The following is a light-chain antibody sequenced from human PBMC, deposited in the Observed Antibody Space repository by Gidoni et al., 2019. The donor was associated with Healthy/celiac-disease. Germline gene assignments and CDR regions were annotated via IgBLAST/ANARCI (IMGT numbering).Light chain of an antibody. CDR3: QQYGSSSGA. CDR2: GAS. Sequence: ESVLTQSTGTLSLSPGERATLSCRASHAVSNSYLAWYVQKPGQAPRLLIYGASNRATGTPDRFSGSGSGTDFTLTISRLEPEDFATYYCQQYGSSSGAFXXXTKVEIK. V-gene: IGKV3-20*01. J-gene: IGKJ1*01. CDR1: HAVSNSY.